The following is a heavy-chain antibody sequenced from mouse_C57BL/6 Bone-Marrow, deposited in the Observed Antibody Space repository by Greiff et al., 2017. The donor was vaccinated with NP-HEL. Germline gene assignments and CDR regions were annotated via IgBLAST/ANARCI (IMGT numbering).Heavy chain of an antibody. Sequence: EVQLQQSGPELVKPGASVKMSCKASGYTFPDYNMHWVKQSHGKSLEWIGYINPNNGGTSYNQKFKGKATLTVNKSSSTAYMELRSLTSEDSAVYYCARGRVYDGYYRGFAYWGQGTLVTVSA. D-gene: IGHD2-3*01. CDR2: INPNNGGT. CDR1: GYTFPDYN. J-gene: IGHJ3*01. CDR3: ARGRVYDGYYRGFAY. V-gene: IGHV1-22*01.